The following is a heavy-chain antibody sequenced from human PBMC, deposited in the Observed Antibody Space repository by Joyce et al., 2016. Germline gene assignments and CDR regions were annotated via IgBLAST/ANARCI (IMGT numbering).Heavy chain of an antibody. CDR1: GFTLSGSS. D-gene: IGHD3-3*01. CDR2: IRSKANGDAT. Sequence: EVQLVESGGGLVQPGGSLKLSCAVSGFTLSGSSVHWVRQASGKGLGWVCRIRSKANGDATAYAAWVKGRFSISRDDSKNTAYLQMNSLKTEDTAVYYCSNYDLWSGYSPSRDVWGQGSTVTVSS. CDR3: SNYDLWSGYSPSRDV. J-gene: IGHJ6*02. V-gene: IGHV3-73*02.